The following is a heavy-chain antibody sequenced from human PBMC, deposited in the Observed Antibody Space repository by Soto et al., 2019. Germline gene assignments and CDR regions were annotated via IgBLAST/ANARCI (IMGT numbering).Heavy chain of an antibody. CDR3: ARTGSFDY. CDR1: AGTFDTYS. J-gene: IGHJ4*02. V-gene: IGHV1-69*02. D-gene: IGHD3-10*01. Sequence: QVQLVQSGAEVKKPGASVKVSCKASAGTFDTYSIMWVRQAPGQGLEWMGRTIPVIDLINYAQKFQGRFTITVDKSTTTVYMELRSLRYEDTAIYYCARTGSFDYWGQGTLVTVSS. CDR2: TIPVIDLI.